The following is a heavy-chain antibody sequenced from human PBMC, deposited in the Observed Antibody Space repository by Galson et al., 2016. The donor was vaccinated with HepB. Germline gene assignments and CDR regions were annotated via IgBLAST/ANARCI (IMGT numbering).Heavy chain of an antibody. Sequence: SLRLSCAASGFTFSSYSMNWVRQAPGKGLEWVSYISSSSSTIHYADSVKGRFTISRDNAKNSLSLQMNSLGDEDTAVYYCARVCRSGSTSCYLYYYGMDVWGQGTTVTVSS. V-gene: IGHV3-48*02. CDR2: ISSSSSTI. CDR1: GFTFSSYS. J-gene: IGHJ6*02. D-gene: IGHD2-2*01. CDR3: ARVCRSGSTSCYLYYYGMDV.